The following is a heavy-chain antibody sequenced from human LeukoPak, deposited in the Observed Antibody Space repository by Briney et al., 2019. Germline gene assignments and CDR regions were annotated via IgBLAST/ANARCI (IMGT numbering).Heavy chain of an antibody. CDR2: IKPDGSEK. CDR3: ARENYFDY. V-gene: IGHV3-7*04. Sequence: GGSLRLSCAASGFTFSRFWMGWVRQAPGKGLEWVANIKPDGSEKNYGDSVRGRFTISRDNARNSLYLRMNSLRAEDTAVYYCARENYFDYWGQGTLVTVSS. J-gene: IGHJ4*02. CDR1: GFTFSRFW.